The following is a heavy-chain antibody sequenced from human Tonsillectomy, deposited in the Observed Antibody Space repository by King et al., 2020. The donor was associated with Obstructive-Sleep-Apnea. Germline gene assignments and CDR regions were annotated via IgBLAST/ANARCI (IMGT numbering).Heavy chain of an antibody. Sequence: QLVQSGGGLVQPGRSLRLSCAASGFTFDDYAMHWVRHAPGKGLEWVSGISWNSGSIGYADSVKGRFTISRDNAKNSLYLQMNSLRAEDTALYYCAKDTVGAVAGGNFDYWGQGTLVTVSS. CDR2: ISWNSGSI. J-gene: IGHJ4*02. CDR3: AKDTVGAVAGGNFDY. V-gene: IGHV3-9*01. CDR1: GFTFDDYA. D-gene: IGHD6-19*01.